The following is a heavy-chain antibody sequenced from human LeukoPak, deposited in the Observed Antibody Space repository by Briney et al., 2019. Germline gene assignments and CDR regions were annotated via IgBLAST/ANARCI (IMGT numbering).Heavy chain of an antibody. V-gene: IGHV4-4*02. D-gene: IGHD1-26*01. Sequence: PSKTLSLTCAVSGGSISRSNWWSWVRQSPGKGLEWVGEIYDNGSTNYNPSLKSRVTISVDTSKNQFSLKLSSVTAADTAMYYCARDGASFDYWGQGTLVTVSS. CDR3: ARDGASFDY. CDR2: IYDNGST. J-gene: IGHJ4*02. CDR1: GGSISRSNW.